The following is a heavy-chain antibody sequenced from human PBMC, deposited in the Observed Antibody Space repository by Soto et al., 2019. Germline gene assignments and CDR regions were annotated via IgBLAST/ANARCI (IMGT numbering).Heavy chain of an antibody. CDR1: GGSISSTSYY. CDR2: FSYRRNT. CDR3: ARPDGSGWFYFDY. D-gene: IGHD6-19*01. V-gene: IGHV4-39*01. Sequence: KPSETLSLTCSVSGGSISSTSYYWGWIRQPPGKGLEWVGSFSYRRNTYYNPSLKSRVTISVDTSRNQFSLKVTSVTAADTAVYYCARPDGSGWFYFDYWGLGTLVTVSS. J-gene: IGHJ4*02.